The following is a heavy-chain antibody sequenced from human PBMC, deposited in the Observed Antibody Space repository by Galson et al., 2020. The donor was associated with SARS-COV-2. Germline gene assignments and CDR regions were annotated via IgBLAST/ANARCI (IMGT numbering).Heavy chain of an antibody. V-gene: IGHV3-30*04. CDR3: ARDGVLEADQRYYYYYMDV. Sequence: GGSLRLSCAASGFTFSSYAMHWVRQAPGKGLEWVAVISYDGSNKYYADSVKGRFTISRDNSKNTLYLQMNSLRAEDTAVYYCARDGVLEADQRYYYYYMDVWGKGTTVTVSS. J-gene: IGHJ6*03. D-gene: IGHD3-3*01. CDR2: ISYDGSNK. CDR1: GFTFSSYA.